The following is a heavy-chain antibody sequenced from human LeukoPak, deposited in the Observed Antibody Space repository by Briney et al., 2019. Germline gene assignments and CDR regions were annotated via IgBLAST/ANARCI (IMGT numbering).Heavy chain of an antibody. CDR1: GYTFSSYG. D-gene: IGHD5/OR15-5a*01. V-gene: IGHV1-18*01. CDR3: ARPIVSDHYFYYGMDV. Sequence: ASVKVSCKTSGYTFSSYGINWVRQAPGQGLEWMGWISGYNGNTKYAQKFQGRVTMTTDTFTSTAYMELRSLGSDDTAVYYCARPIVSDHYFYYGMDVWGQGTTVTVSS. CDR2: ISGYNGNT. J-gene: IGHJ6*02.